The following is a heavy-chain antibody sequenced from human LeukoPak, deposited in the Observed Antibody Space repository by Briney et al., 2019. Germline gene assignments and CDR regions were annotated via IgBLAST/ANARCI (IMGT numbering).Heavy chain of an antibody. D-gene: IGHD5-12*01. Sequence: GASVKVSCKASGGTFSSYAISWVRQAPGQGLEWMGRTIPILGIANYAQKFQGRVTITADKSTSTAYMELSSLRSEDTAVYYCAREGRAVATTTPYSPLFDYWGQGTLVTVSS. V-gene: IGHV1-69*04. CDR2: TIPILGIA. CDR3: AREGRAVATTTPYSPLFDY. J-gene: IGHJ4*02. CDR1: GGTFSSYA.